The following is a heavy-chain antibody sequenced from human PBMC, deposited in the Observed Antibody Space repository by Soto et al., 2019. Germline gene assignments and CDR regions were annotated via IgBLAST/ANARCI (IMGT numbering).Heavy chain of an antibody. CDR3: TGVATSPTSRGYYYYGMDV. V-gene: IGHV3-49*03. Sequence: LRLSCTASGFTFGDYAMSWFRQAPGKGLEWVGFIRSKAYGGATEYAASVKGRFTISRDDSKSIAYLQMNSLKTEDTAVYYCTGVATSPTSRGYYYYGMDVWGQGTTVTVSS. CDR1: GFTFGDYA. J-gene: IGHJ6*02. D-gene: IGHD5-12*01. CDR2: IRSKAYGGAT.